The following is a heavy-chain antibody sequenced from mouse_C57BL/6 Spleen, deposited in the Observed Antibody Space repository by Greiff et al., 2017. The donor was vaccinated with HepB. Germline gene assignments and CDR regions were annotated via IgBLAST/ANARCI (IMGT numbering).Heavy chain of an antibody. J-gene: IGHJ2*01. D-gene: IGHD2-10*02. CDR1: GYAFSSYW. CDR3: AREYPGDYFDY. CDR2: IYPGDGDT. Sequence: VQLQQSGAELVKPGASVKISCKASGYAFSSYWMNWVKQRPGKGLEWIGQIYPGDGDTNYNGKFKGKATLTADKSSSTAYMQLSSLTSEDSAVYFCAREYPGDYFDYWGQGTTLTVSS. V-gene: IGHV1-80*01.